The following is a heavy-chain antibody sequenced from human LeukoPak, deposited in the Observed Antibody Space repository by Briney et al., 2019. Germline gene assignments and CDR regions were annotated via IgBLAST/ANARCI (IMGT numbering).Heavy chain of an antibody. CDR3: AGASHLGDLSLGR. V-gene: IGHV4-31*03. J-gene: IGHJ4*02. CDR1: GGSISTSDLY. CDR2: ISKSGRT. D-gene: IGHD3-16*02. Sequence: SQTLSLTCTVSGGSISTSDLYWSWIRQHPGKGLEWIGYISKSGRTYYNPSLKSRITMSVDTSKSQFSLQLNSVTAADTAAYYCAGASHLGDLSLGRWGQGTLVTVSS.